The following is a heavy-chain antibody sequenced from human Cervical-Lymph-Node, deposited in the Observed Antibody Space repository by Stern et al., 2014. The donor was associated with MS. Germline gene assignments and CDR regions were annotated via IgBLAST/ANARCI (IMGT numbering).Heavy chain of an antibody. CDR1: GYKFSDHW. Sequence: EVQLVQSGAEVKKSGQSLKISCQSSGYKFSDHWIGWVRQMPGKGLELMGIIYPYDSDARYGPSFKGHVTISVDKSISTAYVQWRSLEASDTAMYYCARRLRYCSGVSCYAIDAYDVWGQGTKVTVSP. CDR2: IYPYDSDA. J-gene: IGHJ3*01. CDR3: ARRLRYCSGVSCYAIDAYDV. D-gene: IGHD2-15*01. V-gene: IGHV5-51*01.